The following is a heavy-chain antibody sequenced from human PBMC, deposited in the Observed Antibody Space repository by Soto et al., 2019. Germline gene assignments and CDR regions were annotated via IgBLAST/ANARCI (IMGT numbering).Heavy chain of an antibody. J-gene: IGHJ6*03. CDR1: GFSLSNGKVG. CDR3: ARILFGRSVAGGYFYMDV. CDR2: IFSNDEK. Sequence: HVTLKESGPELVKPTETLTLTCTVSGFSLSNGKVGVSWIRQPPGKALEWLAHIFSNDEKSHRTSLKSRLTISEDTSKSQVVLTMTNVDPVDTATYYCARILFGRSVAGGYFYMDVWGKGTTVTVSS. V-gene: IGHV2-26*01. D-gene: IGHD6-19*01.